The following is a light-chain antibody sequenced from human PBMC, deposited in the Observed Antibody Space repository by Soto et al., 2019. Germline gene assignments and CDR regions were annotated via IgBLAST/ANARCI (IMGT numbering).Light chain of an antibody. CDR2: GAS. Sequence: EIVLTQSPGTLSLSPGERATLSCRASQSVSSSYLAWYQQKPGQAPRLLISGASSRAADIPDRFSGSGSGTDFTLTINRLEPEDFAVYYCQQYGSSPTFGGGTKVDIK. CDR1: QSVSSSY. J-gene: IGKJ4*01. V-gene: IGKV3-20*01. CDR3: QQYGSSPT.